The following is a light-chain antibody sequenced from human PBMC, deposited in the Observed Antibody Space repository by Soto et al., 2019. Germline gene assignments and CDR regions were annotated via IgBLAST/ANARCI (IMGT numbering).Light chain of an antibody. CDR3: CSYAGSYY. J-gene: IGLJ1*01. CDR1: SSDVGGYNY. V-gene: IGLV2-11*01. CDR2: DVN. Sequence: QSALTQPRSVSGSPGQSVTISCTGTSSDVGGYNYVSWYQQHPGKAPKLMIYDVNKRPSGVPDRFSGSESGNTASLTISGLQAEDEADYYCCSYAGSYYFGTGTKVTVL.